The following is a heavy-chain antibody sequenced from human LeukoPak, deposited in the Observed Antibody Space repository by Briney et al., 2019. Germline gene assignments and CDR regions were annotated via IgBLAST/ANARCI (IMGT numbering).Heavy chain of an antibody. J-gene: IGHJ5*02. CDR3: ARERSSSGGHSWFDP. V-gene: IGHV4-39*07. Sequence: WDSLSLPCTVSGGYIITSGHYWGWNRQPPGKGLEWIGSIYYTGVTSTNPFFRSRMSISVDTSKNQFSLNLTSVTAADAAVYYCARERSSSGGHSWFDPWGQGTLVTVSS. CDR2: IYYTGVT. CDR1: GGYIITSGHY. D-gene: IGHD4-23*01.